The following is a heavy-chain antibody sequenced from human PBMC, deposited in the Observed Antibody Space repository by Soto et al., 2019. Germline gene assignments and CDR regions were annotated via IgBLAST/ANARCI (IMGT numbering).Heavy chain of an antibody. CDR2: ISAYNGNT. CDR3: ARDRDYYDSSDYAFDI. V-gene: IGHV1-18*01. D-gene: IGHD3-22*01. CDR1: GYTLASKG. J-gene: IGHJ3*02. Sequence: KVSWKDSGYTLASKGSSWVQQDTGQGLEWMGWISAYNGNTNYAQKLQGRVTMTTDTSTSTAYMELRSLRSDDTAVYHCARDRDYYDSSDYAFDIWGQGTMVTVSS.